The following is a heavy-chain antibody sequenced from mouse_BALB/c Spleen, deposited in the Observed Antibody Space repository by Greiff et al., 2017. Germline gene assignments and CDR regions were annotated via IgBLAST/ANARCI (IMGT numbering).Heavy chain of an antibody. D-gene: IGHD2-12*01. CDR3: GRGLRNY. Sequence: EVQLQQSGAGLVKPGASVKLSCTASGFTINDTYMPWVKQRPEQGLEWIGRIDPANGNTKYDPKFQGKATITADTTSNTAYLQLSSLTSEDTAFYYCGRGLRNYWGQGTTLTVSS. J-gene: IGHJ2*01. V-gene: IGHV14-3*02. CDR1: GFTINDTY. CDR2: IDPANGNT.